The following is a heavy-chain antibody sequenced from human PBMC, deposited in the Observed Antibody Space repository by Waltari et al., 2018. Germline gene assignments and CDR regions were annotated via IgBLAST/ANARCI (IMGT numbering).Heavy chain of an antibody. Sequence: QVQLQESGPGLVKPSETLSLTCTVSGGSISSYYWSWIRQPPGKGLEWIGYIYYSGSTNYNPSLKSRVTISVDTSKNQFSLKLSSVTAADTAVYYCARWGSDSGYDIDYWGQGTLVTVSS. CDR2: IYYSGST. J-gene: IGHJ4*02. V-gene: IGHV4-59*01. D-gene: IGHD5-12*01. CDR1: GGSISSYY. CDR3: ARWGSDSGYDIDY.